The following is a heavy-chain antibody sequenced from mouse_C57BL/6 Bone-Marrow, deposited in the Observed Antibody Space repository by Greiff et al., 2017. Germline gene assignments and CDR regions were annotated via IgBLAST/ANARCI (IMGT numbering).Heavy chain of an antibody. V-gene: IGHV1-74*01. Sequence: QVHVKQPGAELVKPGASVKVSCKASGYTFTSYWMHWVKQRPGQGLEWIGRIHPSDSDTNYNQKFKGKATLTVDKSSSTAYMQLSSLTSEDSAVYYCAITYYDYDGDFDYWGQGTTLTVSS. CDR2: IHPSDSDT. CDR3: AITYYDYDGDFDY. CDR1: GYTFTSYW. D-gene: IGHD2-4*01. J-gene: IGHJ2*01.